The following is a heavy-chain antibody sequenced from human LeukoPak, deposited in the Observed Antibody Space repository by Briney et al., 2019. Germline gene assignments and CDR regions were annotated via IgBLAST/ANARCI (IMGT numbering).Heavy chain of an antibody. CDR1: GFTFSSYS. D-gene: IGHD5-18*01. CDR2: ISDSSIRI. V-gene: IGHV3-48*02. J-gene: IGHJ5*02. Sequence: SGGSLRLSCSASGFTFSSYSMSWVRQAPGKGLEWISYISDSSIRIFYSDSVRGRFTISRENDRNSLYLQMNSLRDDDTAVYYCARELGYGWFDPWGQGTLVTVSS. CDR3: ARELGYGWFDP.